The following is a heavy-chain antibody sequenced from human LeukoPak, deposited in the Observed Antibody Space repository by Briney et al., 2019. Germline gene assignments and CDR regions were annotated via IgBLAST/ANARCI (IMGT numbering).Heavy chain of an antibody. V-gene: IGHV4-59*01. D-gene: IGHD5-24*01. CDR3: ARVFRRDGYFDY. Sequence: SETLFLTCTVSGGSISSYYWSWIRQPPGKGLEWIGYIFYSGNTDYNPSLKSRVTISVDTSRNQFSLKLDSVTAADTAVYYCARVFRRDGYFDYWGQGTLVTVSS. CDR2: IFYSGNT. CDR1: GGSISSYY. J-gene: IGHJ4*02.